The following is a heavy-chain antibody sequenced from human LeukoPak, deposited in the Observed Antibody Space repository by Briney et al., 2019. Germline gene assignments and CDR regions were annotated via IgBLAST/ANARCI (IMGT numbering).Heavy chain of an antibody. CDR1: GFTFSHYA. CDR2: ISFDGSSI. V-gene: IGHV3-30*14. D-gene: IGHD1/OR15-1a*01. CDR3: AREDWNKYHFDY. J-gene: IGHJ4*02. Sequence: GRSLRLSCAASGFTFSHYAMHWVRQAPGRGLEWVAVISFDGSSIHYADSVKGRFTISRDNSMNTLYLQMNSLRAEDTTLYYCAREDWNKYHFDYWGQGILVTVSS.